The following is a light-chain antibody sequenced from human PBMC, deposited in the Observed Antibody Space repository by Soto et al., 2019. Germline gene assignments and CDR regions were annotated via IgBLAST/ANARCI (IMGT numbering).Light chain of an antibody. CDR3: AAWDDSLSGPV. CDR1: SSNIGSNT. V-gene: IGLV1-44*01. CDR2: SNN. J-gene: IGLJ3*02. Sequence: QSVLTQPPSASGTPGQRVTISCSGSSSNIGSNTVNWYQQLPGTAPKLLIYSNNQRPSGVPDRFSGSKSGTSASLAINGLLSWDAAVYYTAAWDDSLSGPVFGGGTKLTVL.